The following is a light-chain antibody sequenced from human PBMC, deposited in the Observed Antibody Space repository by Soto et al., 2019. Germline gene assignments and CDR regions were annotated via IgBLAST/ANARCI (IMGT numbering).Light chain of an antibody. V-gene: IGLV1-40*01. CDR2: GNS. Sequence: QSALTQPPSVSGAPGQRVTISCTGSSSNIGAGYDVHWYQQLPGTAPKLLIYGNSNRPSGVPDRFSGSKSGTSASLAITGLQAEDEADYYCQSYDSSPSWVFGGGTKLTVL. CDR3: QSYDSSPSWV. J-gene: IGLJ3*02. CDR1: SSNIGAGYD.